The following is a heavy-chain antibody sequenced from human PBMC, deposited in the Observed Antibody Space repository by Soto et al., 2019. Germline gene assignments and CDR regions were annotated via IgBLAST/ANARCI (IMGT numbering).Heavy chain of an antibody. J-gene: IGHJ4*02. CDR2: IYYSGST. D-gene: IGHD6-6*01. CDR1: GGSISSYY. V-gene: IGHV4-59*01. CDR3: ARFVIAARCFDY. Sequence: SETLSLTCTVSGGSISSYYWSWIRQPPGKGLEWIGYIYYSGSTNYNPSLKSRVTISVDTSKDQFSLKLSSVTAADTAVYYCARFVIAARCFDYWGQGTLVTVSS.